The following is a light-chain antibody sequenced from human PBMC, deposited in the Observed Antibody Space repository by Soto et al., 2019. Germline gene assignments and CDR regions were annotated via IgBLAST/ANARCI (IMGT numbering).Light chain of an antibody. CDR1: QSISDW. J-gene: IGKJ1*01. CDR3: QQYNNWRPT. Sequence: DIPMTRCPSTLPPSVGDRVTITCGASQSISDWVAWYQQKPGEAPKLLIFDASSLKSGVPSRFSGSGSGTEFTLTISSLQSEDFAVYYCQQYNNWRPTFGQGTKVDIK. CDR2: DAS. V-gene: IGKV1-5*01.